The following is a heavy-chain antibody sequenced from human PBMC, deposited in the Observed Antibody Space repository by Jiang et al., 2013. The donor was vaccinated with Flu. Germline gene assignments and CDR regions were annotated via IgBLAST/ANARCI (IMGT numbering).Heavy chain of an antibody. CDR2: ISGSGGRS. Sequence: VQLVESGGGLVQPGGSLRLSCAASGFTFSSYAMSWVRQAPGKGLEWVSLISGSGGRSYYADSVRGRFTIFRDNSRNTLYLQMNSLRAEDMALYYCAKDREESAVAGSLDSWGQGTLVTVSP. CDR1: GFTFSSYA. D-gene: IGHD6-19*01. V-gene: IGHV3-23*04. J-gene: IGHJ4*02. CDR3: AKDREESAVAGSLDS.